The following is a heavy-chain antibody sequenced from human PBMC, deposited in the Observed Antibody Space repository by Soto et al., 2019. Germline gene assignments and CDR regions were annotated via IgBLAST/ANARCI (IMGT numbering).Heavy chain of an antibody. CDR3: ARAPLRFLRSPDPDFYMVV. J-gene: IGHJ6*03. CDR2: IYYSGST. D-gene: IGHD3-3*01. Sequence: SETLSLTCTVSGGSISSYYWSWIRQPPGKGLEWIGYIYYSGSTNYNPSLKSRVTISVDTSKNQFSLKLSSVTAADTAVYYCARAPLRFLRSPDPDFYMVVWGKGTTVTVSS. V-gene: IGHV4-59*01. CDR1: GGSISSYY.